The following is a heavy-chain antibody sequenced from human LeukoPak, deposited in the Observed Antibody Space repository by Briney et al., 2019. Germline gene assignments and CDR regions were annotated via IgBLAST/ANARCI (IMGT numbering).Heavy chain of an antibody. V-gene: IGHV1-46*01. CDR3: ARERRLGYCSGGSCGLPRSAFDI. D-gene: IGHD2-15*01. CDR1: GYTFTSYD. CDR2: INPSGGST. Sequence: GASVKVSCKASGYTFTSYDINWVRQATGQGLEWMGIINPSGGSTSYAQKFQGRVTMTRDMSTSTVYMELSSLRSEDTAVYYCARERRLGYCSGGSCGLPRSAFDIWGQGTMVTVSS. J-gene: IGHJ3*02.